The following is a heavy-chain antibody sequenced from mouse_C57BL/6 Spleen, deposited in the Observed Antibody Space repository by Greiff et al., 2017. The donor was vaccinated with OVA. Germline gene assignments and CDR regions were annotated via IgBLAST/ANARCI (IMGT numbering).Heavy chain of an antibody. Sequence: EVQLQESVAELVRPGASVKLSCTASGFNIKNTYMHWVKQRPEQGLEWIGRIDPANGNTKYAPKFQGKATITADTSSNTAYLQLSSLTSEDTAIYYCAKWGYYDYDGFAYWGQGTLVTVSA. V-gene: IGHV14-3*01. CDR1: GFNIKNTY. D-gene: IGHD2-4*01. CDR2: IDPANGNT. CDR3: AKWGYYDYDGFAY. J-gene: IGHJ3*01.